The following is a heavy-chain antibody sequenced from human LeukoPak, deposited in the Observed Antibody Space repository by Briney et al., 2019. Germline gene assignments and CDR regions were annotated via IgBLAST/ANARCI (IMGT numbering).Heavy chain of an antibody. J-gene: IGHJ6*03. Sequence: GGSLRLSCAASGFTFGSYSMNWVRQAPGKGLEWVSSISSSSSYIYYADSVKGRFTISRDNAKNSLYLQMNGLRAEDTAVYYCAREGDGGNDYYYMDVWGKGTTVTISS. CDR3: AREGDGGNDYYYMDV. CDR1: GFTFGSYS. CDR2: ISSSSSYI. V-gene: IGHV3-21*01. D-gene: IGHD4-23*01.